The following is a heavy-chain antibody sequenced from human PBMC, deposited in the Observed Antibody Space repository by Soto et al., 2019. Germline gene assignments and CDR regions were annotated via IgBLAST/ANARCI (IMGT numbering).Heavy chain of an antibody. V-gene: IGHV3-33*06. Sequence: WPLILSFPLSCFKFTIYRIHWVRRAPGKGLEWVAVVWYDGSNKYYADSVKGRFTISRDNSNHPLYLQVKSLRCEDTAFYYCAKDRSSCLDGMEVWGQGTTVTVSS. CDR1: CFKFTIYR. D-gene: IGHD2-15*01. J-gene: IGHJ6*02. CDR3: AKDRSSCLDGMEV. CDR2: VWYDGSNK.